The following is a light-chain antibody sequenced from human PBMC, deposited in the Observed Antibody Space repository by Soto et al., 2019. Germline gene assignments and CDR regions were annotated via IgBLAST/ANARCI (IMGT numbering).Light chain of an antibody. CDR3: KQYNSYSPAT. V-gene: IGKV1-5*01. J-gene: IGKJ1*01. CDR1: QSIRRW. Sequence: DIQMTQSPSMLSASVGDRVTIACRASQSIRRWLAWYQQKPGKAPKLLIFDASTLESGVPSRFSGRGSETESTLTIGSLQPDDFETYYCKQYNSYSPATSGQGTKVKI. CDR2: DAS.